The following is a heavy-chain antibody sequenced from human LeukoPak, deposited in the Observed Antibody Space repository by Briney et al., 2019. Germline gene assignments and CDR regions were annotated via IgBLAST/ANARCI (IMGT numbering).Heavy chain of an antibody. Sequence: PGGSLRLSCAASGFTFSNYAMRWVRQAPGKGLEWVSAISGSGGSTYYADSVKGRFTISRDNSKNTPYLQMNSLRAEDTAVYYCAKGNTMIVVVQIDYWGQGTLVTVSS. CDR3: AKGNTMIVVVQIDY. CDR1: GFTFSNYA. V-gene: IGHV3-23*01. CDR2: ISGSGGST. D-gene: IGHD3-22*01. J-gene: IGHJ4*02.